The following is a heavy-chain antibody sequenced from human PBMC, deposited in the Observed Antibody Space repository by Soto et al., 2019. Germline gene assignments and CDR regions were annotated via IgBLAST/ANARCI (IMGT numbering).Heavy chain of an antibody. CDR1: GGSFSGYY. CDR3: ASRPRPPYCGGDCYFGT. J-gene: IGHJ5*02. D-gene: IGHD2-21*02. CDR2: INQSGST. V-gene: IGHV4-34*01. Sequence: QVQLQQWGAGLLEPSETLSLTCAVYGGSFSGYYWSWIRQPPGKGLEWIGEINQSGSTNYNPSLKSRITISVDTSKNQFSLNLSSVTAADTAVYYCASRPRPPYCGGDCYFGTWGQGTLVTVSS.